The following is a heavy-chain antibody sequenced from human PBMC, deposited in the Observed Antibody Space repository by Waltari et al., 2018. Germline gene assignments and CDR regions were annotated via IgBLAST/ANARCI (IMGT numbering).Heavy chain of an antibody. CDR3: ARWQQWPVRAFDY. CDR2: SYSGGST. J-gene: IGHJ4*02. D-gene: IGHD6-19*01. CDR1: GFIVSSND. V-gene: IGHV3-53*01. Sequence: EVQLVESGGGLIQPGGSLRLSCAASGFIVSSNDFSWVRQAPGRGLEWVSLSYSGGSTYYADSVKGRFTISRDNSKNTLYLQMDSLSVEDTAVYYCARWQQWPVRAFDYWGQGTLVTVSS.